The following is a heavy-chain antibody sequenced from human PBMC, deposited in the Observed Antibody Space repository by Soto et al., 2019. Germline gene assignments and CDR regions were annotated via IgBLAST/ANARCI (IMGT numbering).Heavy chain of an antibody. CDR2: IYYSGST. D-gene: IGHD3-22*01. Sequence: SETLSLTCTVSGGSISSYYWSWIRQPPGKGLEWIGYIYYSGSTNYNPSLKSRVTISVDTSKNQFSLKLSSVTAADTAVYYCARGYYDSSGYSILKAPPDYWGQGTLVTVSS. CDR1: GGSISSYY. V-gene: IGHV4-59*01. CDR3: ARGYYDSSGYSILKAPPDY. J-gene: IGHJ4*02.